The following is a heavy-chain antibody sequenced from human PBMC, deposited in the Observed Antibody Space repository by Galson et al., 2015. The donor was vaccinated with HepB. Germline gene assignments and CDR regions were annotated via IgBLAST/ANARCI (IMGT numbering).Heavy chain of an antibody. V-gene: IGHV1-24*01. CDR1: GYTLTELS. J-gene: IGHJ6*02. CDR3: ATDLGTRYYYYGMDV. CDR2: FDPEDGET. Sequence: SVKVSCKVSGYTLTELSMHWVRQAPGKGLEWMGGFDPEDGETIYAQKFQGRVTMTEDTSTDTAYMEPSSLRSEDTAVYYCATDLGTRYYYYGMDVWGQGTTVTVSS.